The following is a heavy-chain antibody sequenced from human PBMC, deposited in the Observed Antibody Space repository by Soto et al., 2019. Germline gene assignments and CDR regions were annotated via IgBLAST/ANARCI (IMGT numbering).Heavy chain of an antibody. CDR3: ARDPSGSWIFDY. CDR2: IWYDGSNK. CDR1: GFTFSSYG. V-gene: IGHV3-33*01. J-gene: IGHJ4*02. D-gene: IGHD1-26*01. Sequence: QVQLVESGGGVVQPGRSLRLSCAASGFTFSSYGMHWVRQAPGKGLEWVAVIWYDGSNKYYADSVKGRFTISRDNSKNTLYLQMNSLRAEDTAVYYCARDPSGSWIFDYWGQGTLVTVSS.